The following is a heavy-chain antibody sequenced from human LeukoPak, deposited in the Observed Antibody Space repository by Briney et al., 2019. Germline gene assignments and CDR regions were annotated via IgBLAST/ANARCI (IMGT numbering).Heavy chain of an antibody. J-gene: IGHJ2*01. CDR2: IYTSGST. Sequence: TSETLSLTCTVPGGSISSYYWSWIRQPAGKGLEWIGRIYTSGSTSYNPSLKSRVTMSVDTSKNQFSLKLSSVTAADTAVYYCARVSYSYWYFDLGGRGTLVTVSS. D-gene: IGHD1-26*01. CDR1: GGSISSYY. V-gene: IGHV4-4*07. CDR3: ARVSYSYWYFDL.